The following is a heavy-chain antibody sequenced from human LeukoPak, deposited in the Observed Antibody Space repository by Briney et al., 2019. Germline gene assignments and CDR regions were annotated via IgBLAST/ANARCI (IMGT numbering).Heavy chain of an antibody. D-gene: IGHD4-23*01. Sequence: SGPTLVNPTQPLTLTCTFSGFSLNSNEVGVGWIRQPPGKALEWLAVIYWHEDHRYSPSLRSRLTVTRDTSKNQVVLTLTNMDPVDTATYYCAHSTGGGNSPLFDYWGQGTLVTVSS. V-gene: IGHV2-5*01. J-gene: IGHJ4*02. CDR3: AHSTGGGNSPLFDY. CDR2: IYWHEDH. CDR1: GFSLNSNEVG.